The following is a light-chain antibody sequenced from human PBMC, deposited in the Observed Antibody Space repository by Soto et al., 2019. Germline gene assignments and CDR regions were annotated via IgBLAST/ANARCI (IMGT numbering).Light chain of an antibody. Sequence: EIVMTQSPATLSVSPGERATLSCSASQSVSSNLAWYQQKPGQAPRLLIYGASTRATGIPARFSGSGSGTEFTLTISSLQSEDFAVYYCQQYNNWAEWTFGQGTKVEIK. J-gene: IGKJ1*01. CDR3: QQYNNWAEWT. CDR1: QSVSSN. V-gene: IGKV3-15*01. CDR2: GAS.